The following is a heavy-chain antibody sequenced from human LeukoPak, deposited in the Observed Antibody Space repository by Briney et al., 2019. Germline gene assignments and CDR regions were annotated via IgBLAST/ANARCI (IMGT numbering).Heavy chain of an antibody. J-gene: IGHJ4*02. V-gene: IGHV4-59*08. CDR1: GGSSTNYY. CDR2: VYYSGST. Sequence: SETLSLTSTVSGGSSTNYYWSWIRHPPGKGLEWIGYVYYSGSTNYNASLKSRVTISVDTSKNQFSLKLSSVTAADTAVYYCAATMVRGVHTHFDYWGQGTLVTVSS. D-gene: IGHD3-10*01. CDR3: AATMVRGVHTHFDY.